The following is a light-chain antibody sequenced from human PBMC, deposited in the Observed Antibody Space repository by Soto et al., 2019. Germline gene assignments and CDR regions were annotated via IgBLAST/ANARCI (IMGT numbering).Light chain of an antibody. J-gene: IGLJ1*01. CDR1: SSDVGGYNY. CDR2: DVS. CDR3: SSHTSSSTLEV. Sequence: QSALTQPASVSGSPGQSITISCTGTSSDVGGYNYVSWYQQHPGKAPKLMIYDVSNRPSGVSNRFSGSKSGNTASLTISGRQSEDEADYYCSSHTSSSTLEVFGTGTKLTVL. V-gene: IGLV2-14*01.